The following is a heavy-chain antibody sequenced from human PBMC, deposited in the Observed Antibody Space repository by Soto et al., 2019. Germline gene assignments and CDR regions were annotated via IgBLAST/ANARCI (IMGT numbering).Heavy chain of an antibody. Sequence: QVQLQESGPGLVKPSQTLSLTCTVSGGSISSGGYYWSWIRQHPGMGLEWIGYIYYSGSTYYTPSLKSRVTXXVXTXXNQISLKLRSVTAADTAVYYCARGVTVPTRGWFDPWGQGTLVTVSS. D-gene: IGHD4-17*01. CDR1: GGSISSGGYY. CDR2: IYYSGST. J-gene: IGHJ5*02. CDR3: ARGVTVPTRGWFDP. V-gene: IGHV4-31*03.